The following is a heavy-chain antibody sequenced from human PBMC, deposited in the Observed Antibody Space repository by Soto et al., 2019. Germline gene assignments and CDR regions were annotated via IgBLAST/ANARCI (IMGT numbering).Heavy chain of an antibody. D-gene: IGHD6-19*01. CDR1: GFTFSSYG. Sequence: QVQLVESGGGVVQPGRSLRLSCAVSGFTFSSYGMHWVRQAPGKGLEWVAVISYDGSNKYYADSVKGRFTISRDNSKNTLHLQMNSLRAEYTAVYYCAKQVTPHSSGGPDACDIWGQGTMVSVSS. V-gene: IGHV3-30*18. J-gene: IGHJ3*02. CDR3: AKQVTPHSSGGPDACDI. CDR2: ISYDGSNK.